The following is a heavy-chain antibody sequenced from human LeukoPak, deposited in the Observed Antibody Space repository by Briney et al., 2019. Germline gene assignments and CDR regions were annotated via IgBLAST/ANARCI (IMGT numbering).Heavy chain of an antibody. CDR1: GGSFSGYY. J-gene: IGHJ6*02. V-gene: IGHV4-59*01. D-gene: IGHD5-12*01. CDR2: IYYSGST. CDR3: ARDRVLYSGYDYAYYYYGMDV. Sequence: PSETLSLTCAVYGGSFSGYYWSWIRQPPGKGLEWIGYIYYSGSTNYNPSLKSRVTISVDTSKNQFSLKLSSVTAADTAVYYCARDRVLYSGYDYAYYYYGMDVWGQGTTVTVSS.